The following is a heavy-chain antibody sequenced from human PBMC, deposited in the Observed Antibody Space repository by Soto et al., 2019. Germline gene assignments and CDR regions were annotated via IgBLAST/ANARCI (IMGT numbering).Heavy chain of an antibody. CDR1: GGSFSGYY. V-gene: IGHV4-34*01. CDR3: ARGPPTIFGVVSYYYYGMDV. D-gene: IGHD3-3*01. Sequence: SDTLSLTCAVYGGSFSGYYWSWIRQPPGKGLEWIGEINHSGSTNYNPSLKSRVTISVDTSKNQFSLKLSSVTAADTAVYYCARGPPTIFGVVSYYYYGMDVWGQGTTVTVSS. J-gene: IGHJ6*02. CDR2: INHSGST.